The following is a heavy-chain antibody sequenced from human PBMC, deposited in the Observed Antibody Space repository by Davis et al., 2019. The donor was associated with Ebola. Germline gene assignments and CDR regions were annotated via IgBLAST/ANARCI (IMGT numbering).Heavy chain of an antibody. CDR3: AKHGRDYDY. V-gene: IGHV3-23*01. J-gene: IGHJ4*02. CDR1: GFTFINYA. D-gene: IGHD1-26*01. CDR2: ISGGGATT. Sequence: GGSLRLSCAASGFTFINYAMTWVRQPPGKGLEWVSSISGGGATTYYADSVRSRFTISRDNAKSSLYLQMNSLRTEDTAIYFCAKHGRDYDYWGQGALVTVSS.